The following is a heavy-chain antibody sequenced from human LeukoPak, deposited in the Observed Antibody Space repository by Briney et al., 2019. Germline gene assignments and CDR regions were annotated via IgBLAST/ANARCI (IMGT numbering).Heavy chain of an antibody. J-gene: IGHJ4*02. CDR1: GFTFSSYS. V-gene: IGHV3-21*01. Sequence: GGSLRLSCAASGFTFSSYSMNWVRQAPGKGLEWVSSISSSSSYIYYADSVKGRFTISRDNAKNSLYLQMNSLRAEDTAVYYYASLVPAAITLFDYWGQGTLVTVSS. CDR2: ISSSSSYI. D-gene: IGHD2-2*01. CDR3: ASLVPAAITLFDY.